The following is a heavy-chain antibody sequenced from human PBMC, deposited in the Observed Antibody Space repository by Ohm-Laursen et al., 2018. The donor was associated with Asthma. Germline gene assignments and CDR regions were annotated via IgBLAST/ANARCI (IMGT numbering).Heavy chain of an antibody. CDR1: GFTLKTYG. J-gene: IGHJ4*02. CDR2: ISFDGSKK. D-gene: IGHD3-10*01. Sequence: SLRLSCSAFGFTLKTYGIHWVRQAPGKGLEWVAIISFDGSKKYYAESVKGRFTISRDNSKNTVSLQMNSLRVEDTAVYYCAKDLETYGSYLGDSGGIDYWGQGTLVTVSS. CDR3: AKDLETYGSYLGDSGGIDY. V-gene: IGHV3-30*18.